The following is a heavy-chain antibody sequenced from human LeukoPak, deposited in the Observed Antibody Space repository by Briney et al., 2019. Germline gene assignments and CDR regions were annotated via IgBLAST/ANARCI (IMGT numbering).Heavy chain of an antibody. Sequence: GRSLRLSCAASGFTFDDYAMPWVRQAPGKGLEWVSGISWNSGSIGYADSVKGRFTISRDNAKNSLYLQMNSLRAEDTALYYCAKDSAVYYYDSSGYYFDYWGQGTLVTVSS. CDR1: GFTFDDYA. CDR2: ISWNSGSI. D-gene: IGHD3-22*01. V-gene: IGHV3-9*01. CDR3: AKDSAVYYYDSSGYYFDY. J-gene: IGHJ4*02.